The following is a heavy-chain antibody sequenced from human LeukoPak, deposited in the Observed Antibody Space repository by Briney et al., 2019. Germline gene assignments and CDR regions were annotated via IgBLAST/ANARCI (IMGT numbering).Heavy chain of an antibody. V-gene: IGHV4-38-2*01. D-gene: IGHD1-26*01. J-gene: IGHJ4*02. Sequence: KPSETLSLTSAVSDDSITSGHYWGFIRQPPGKGLEWIGSIYHSGSTYYNPSLKSRVTISVETSKNQFSLKLSSVTAADTAVYYCARARAGATQRDTDYWGQGTLVTVSS. CDR2: IYHSGST. CDR1: DDSITSGHY. CDR3: ARARAGATQRDTDY.